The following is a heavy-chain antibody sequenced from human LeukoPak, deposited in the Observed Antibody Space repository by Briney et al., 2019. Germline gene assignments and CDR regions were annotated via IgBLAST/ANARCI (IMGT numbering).Heavy chain of an antibody. CDR1: GFTFSSYS. V-gene: IGHV3-21*01. CDR2: INSSSSYI. Sequence: GGSLRLSCAASGFTFSSYSMNWVRQAPGKGLEWVSSINSSSSYIYYADSVKGRFTISRDNAKNSLYLQMNSLRAEDTAVYYCARGYCTNGVCYTQRWPRDAFDIWGQGTMVTVSS. CDR3: ARGYCTNGVCYTQRWPRDAFDI. J-gene: IGHJ3*02. D-gene: IGHD2-8*01.